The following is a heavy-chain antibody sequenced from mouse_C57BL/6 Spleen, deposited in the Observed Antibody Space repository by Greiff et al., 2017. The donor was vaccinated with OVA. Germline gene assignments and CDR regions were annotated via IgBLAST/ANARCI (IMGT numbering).Heavy chain of an antibody. Sequence: VQLQQSGPELVPPGASVKISCKASGYAFSSSWMNWVTQRPGKGLEWIGRISPGDGATHYYGMLKGKATLTADHSSSTAYMQRSSLTSEDAAVYFCARLGSSASYDAKDYWGQGTSVTVSS. J-gene: IGHJ4*01. CDR1: GYAFSSSW. V-gene: IGHV1-82*01. CDR3: ARLGSSASYDAKDY. CDR2: ISPGDGAT. D-gene: IGHD3-2*02.